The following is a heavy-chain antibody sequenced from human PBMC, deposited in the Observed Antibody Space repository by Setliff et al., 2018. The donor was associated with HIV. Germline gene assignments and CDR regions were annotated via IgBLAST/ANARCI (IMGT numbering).Heavy chain of an antibody. CDR3: ATDGILGYCSSTSCSNAFDI. J-gene: IGHJ3*02. D-gene: IGHD2-2*01. V-gene: IGHV1-24*01. CDR2: FDPEDGET. CDR1: GYTLTELS. Sequence: ASVKVSCKVSGYTLTELSMHWVRQAPGKGLEWMGGFDPEDGETIYAQKFQGGVTMTEDTSTDTAYMELSSLRSEDTAVYYCATDGILGYCSSTSCSNAFDIWGQGTMVTVSS.